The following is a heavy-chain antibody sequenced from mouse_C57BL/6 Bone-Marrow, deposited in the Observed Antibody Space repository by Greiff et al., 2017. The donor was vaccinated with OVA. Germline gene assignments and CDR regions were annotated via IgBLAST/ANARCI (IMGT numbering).Heavy chain of an antibody. CDR2: IYPGSGST. CDR1: GYTFPSYW. D-gene: IGHD1-1*01. Sequence: QVQLQQPGAELVKPGASVKMSCKASGYTFPSYWITWVTQRPGQGLEWIGDIYPGSGSTNYNEKFKSKATLTVDPSSSTAYMQLSSLTSEDSAVYYCARRGRRTYGYAMDYWGQGTSGTVSS. J-gene: IGHJ4*01. V-gene: IGHV1-55*01. CDR3: ARRGRRTYGYAMDY.